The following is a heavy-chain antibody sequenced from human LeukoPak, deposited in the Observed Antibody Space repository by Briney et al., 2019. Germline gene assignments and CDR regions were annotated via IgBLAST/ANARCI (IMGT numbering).Heavy chain of an antibody. CDR1: GGTFSSYA. D-gene: IGHD1-26*01. J-gene: IGHJ2*01. Sequence: SVKVSCKASGGTFSSYAISWVRQAPGQGLEWMGGIIPIFGTANYAQKFQGRVTITADESTSTAYMELSSLRSEDTAVYYCASIVGATNWYFDLWGRGTLVTVSS. V-gene: IGHV1-69*01. CDR2: IIPIFGTA. CDR3: ASIVGATNWYFDL.